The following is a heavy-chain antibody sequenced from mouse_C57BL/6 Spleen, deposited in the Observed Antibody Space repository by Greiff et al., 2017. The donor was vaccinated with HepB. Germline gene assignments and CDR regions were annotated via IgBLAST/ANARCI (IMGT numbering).Heavy chain of an antibody. CDR3: ARKAQASFDY. D-gene: IGHD3-2*02. CDR1: GYTFTSYW. Sequence: QVQLQQPGAELVRPGSSVKLSCKASGYTFTSYWMHWVKQRPIQGLEWIGNIDPSDSETLYNQKFKDKATLTVDKSSSTAYMQLSSLTSEDSAVYYCARKAQASFDYWGQGTTLTVSS. V-gene: IGHV1-52*01. J-gene: IGHJ2*01. CDR2: IDPSDSET.